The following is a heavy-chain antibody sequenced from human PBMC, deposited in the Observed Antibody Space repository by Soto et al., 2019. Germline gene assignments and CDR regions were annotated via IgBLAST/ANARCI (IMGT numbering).Heavy chain of an antibody. CDR2: IRSKANSYAT. CDR3: TRPQVGATLLDGMDV. CDR1: GFTFSGSA. J-gene: IGHJ6*02. D-gene: IGHD1-26*01. V-gene: IGHV3-73*02. Sequence: EVQLVESGGGLVQPGGSLKLSCAASGFTFSGSAMHWVRQASGKGLEWVGRIRSKANSYATAYAASVKGRFTISIDDSKNTAYLQINSLKTEDTAVYYCTRPQVGATLLDGMDVWGQGTTVTVSS.